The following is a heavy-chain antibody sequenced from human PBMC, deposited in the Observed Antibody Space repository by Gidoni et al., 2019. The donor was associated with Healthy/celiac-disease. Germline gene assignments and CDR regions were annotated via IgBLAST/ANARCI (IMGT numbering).Heavy chain of an antibody. CDR1: GFPFSSYA. J-gene: IGHJ1*01. D-gene: IGHD6-13*01. CDR2: ISYDGSNK. CDR3: ARLGAAAGIKGYFQH. Sequence: QVQLVESGGGVVQPGRSLRLSCAASGFPFSSYAMHWVRQAPGKGLEWVAVISYDGSNKYYADSVKGRFTISRDNSKNTLYLQMNSLRAEDTAVYYCARLGAAAGIKGYFQHWGQGTLVTVSS. V-gene: IGHV3-30*04.